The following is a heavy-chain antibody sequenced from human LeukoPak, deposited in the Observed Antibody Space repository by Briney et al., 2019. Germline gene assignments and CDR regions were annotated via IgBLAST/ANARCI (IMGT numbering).Heavy chain of an antibody. D-gene: IGHD2-2*01. Sequence: QPGGSLRLSCAASGFTFDDSAMYWVRQAPGKGLEWVSLISWDISSTYYADSVKGRFTISRDNSKNSLYLQMNSLRPEDTALYYCAKSLCSSTTCYDYYSMDVWGKGTTVTVSS. CDR3: AKSLCSSTTCYDYYSMDV. CDR2: ISWDISST. CDR1: GFTFDDSA. J-gene: IGHJ6*04. V-gene: IGHV3-43D*04.